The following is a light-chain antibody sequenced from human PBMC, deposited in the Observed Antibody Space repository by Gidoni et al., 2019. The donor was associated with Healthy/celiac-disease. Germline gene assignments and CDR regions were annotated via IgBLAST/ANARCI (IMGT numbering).Light chain of an antibody. CDR1: QSISSY. CDR3: QQSYSTPGS. CDR2: AAS. V-gene: IGKV1-39*01. Sequence: DIQMTQSPSSLSASVGDRVTITCRESQSISSYLNWYQQKPGKDPMLLIYAASSFQSGVSSRFSGSGSGTDFTLTISSLQPEDFATYYCQQSYSTPGSFGQGTKLEIK. J-gene: IGKJ2*04.